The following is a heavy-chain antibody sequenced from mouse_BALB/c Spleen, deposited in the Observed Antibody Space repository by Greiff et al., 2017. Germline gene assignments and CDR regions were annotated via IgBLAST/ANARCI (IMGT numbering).Heavy chain of an antibody. D-gene: IGHD3-1*01. CDR1: GYSFTDYN. J-gene: IGHJ4*01. CDR3: TREEQLGLQGETDYAMDY. V-gene: IGHV1S135*01. Sequence: EVQLQQSGPELVKPGASVKVSCKASGYSFTDYNMYWVKQSHGRSLEWIGYIDPYNGGTSYNQKFKGKATLTVDKSSSTAFMHLNSLTSEDSAVYYCTREEQLGLQGETDYAMDYWGQGTSVTVSS. CDR2: IDPYNGGT.